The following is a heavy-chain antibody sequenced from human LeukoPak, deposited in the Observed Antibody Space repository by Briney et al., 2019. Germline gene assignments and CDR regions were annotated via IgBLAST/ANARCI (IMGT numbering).Heavy chain of an antibody. CDR3: ARDLRRIAVAGYYFDY. D-gene: IGHD6-19*01. Sequence: ASVKVSCKASGYTFTSYGISWVRQAPGQGLEWMGWISAYNGNTNYAQKLQGRVTMTTDTSTSTAYMELRSLRSDDTAVYYCARDLRRIAVAGYYFDYWGQGTLVTVSS. CDR1: GYTFTSYG. CDR2: ISAYNGNT. V-gene: IGHV1-18*01. J-gene: IGHJ4*02.